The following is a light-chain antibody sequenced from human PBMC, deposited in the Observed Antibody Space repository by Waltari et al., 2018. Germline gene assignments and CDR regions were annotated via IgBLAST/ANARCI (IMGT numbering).Light chain of an antibody. CDR2: EDS. J-gene: IGLJ2*01. CDR3: QVWDSDSDHVV. Sequence: SYVLTQPPSVSVSPGQTASISCDGNNIGNKIVHWYQQRPGQAPVLVVVEDSDRPSQSPERFSGSNSGTTATLYISRVEAADEADYHCQVWDSDSDHVVFGGGTRLTVL. CDR1: NIGNKI. V-gene: IGLV3-21*02.